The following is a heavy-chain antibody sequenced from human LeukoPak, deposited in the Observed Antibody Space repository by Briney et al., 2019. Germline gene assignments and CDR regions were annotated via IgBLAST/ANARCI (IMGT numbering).Heavy chain of an antibody. CDR2: IYYSGST. CDR1: GGSISSYY. CDR3: ARGPPYGDIWYFDL. D-gene: IGHD4-17*01. J-gene: IGHJ2*01. V-gene: IGHV4-59*01. Sequence: SETLSLTCTVSGGSISSYYWSWIRQPPGKGLEWIGYIYYSGSTNYNPSHKSRVTISVDTSKNQFSLKLSSVTAADTAVYYCARGPPYGDIWYFDLWGRGTLVTVSS.